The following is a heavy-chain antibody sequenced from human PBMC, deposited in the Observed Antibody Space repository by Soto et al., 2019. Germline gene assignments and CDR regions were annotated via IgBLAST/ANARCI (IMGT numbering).Heavy chain of an antibody. CDR2: ISGRDGRT. CDR1: GLTFSSYA. V-gene: IGHV3-23*01. D-gene: IGHD5-18*01. J-gene: IGHJ4*02. Sequence: PXGDLRPSCAASGLTFSSYAMSWVRQAPGKGLEWVSTISGRDGRTYSTESVKGRFTISRDNSRNTAYLQMNSLRVEDTAVYYCAKGVSQYTPLALFDYWGRGTLVTVSS. CDR3: AKGVSQYTPLALFDY.